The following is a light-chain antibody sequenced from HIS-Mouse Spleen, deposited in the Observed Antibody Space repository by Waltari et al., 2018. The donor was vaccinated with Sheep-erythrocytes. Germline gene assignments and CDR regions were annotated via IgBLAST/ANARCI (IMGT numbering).Light chain of an antibody. CDR1: SSNIGNNA. V-gene: IGLV1-36*01. J-gene: IGLJ3*02. Sequence: QSVLTQPPSVSEAPRQRVTISCSGSSSNIGNNAVNWYQQLPGKAPKLLIYYDELRASVVSDRFSGSKSGTSASLAISGLQSEDEADYYCAAWDDSLNGPVFGGGTKLTVL. CDR3: AAWDDSLNGPV. CDR2: YDE.